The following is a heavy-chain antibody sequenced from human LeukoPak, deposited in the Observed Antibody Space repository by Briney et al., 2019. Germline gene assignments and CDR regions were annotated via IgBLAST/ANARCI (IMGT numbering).Heavy chain of an antibody. CDR1: GFIFSTYG. CDR3: ARDDAVTTYYYGMDV. D-gene: IGHD1-14*01. Sequence: QAGGSLRLSCAASGFIFSTYGMHWVCQAPGKGLEWVAIIWSDGGNKYYAESVKGRFTISRDNSKNTLYLQMNSLRAEDTSVYYCARDDAVTTYYYGMDVWGQGTTVTVSS. V-gene: IGHV3-33*01. J-gene: IGHJ6*02. CDR2: IWSDGGNK.